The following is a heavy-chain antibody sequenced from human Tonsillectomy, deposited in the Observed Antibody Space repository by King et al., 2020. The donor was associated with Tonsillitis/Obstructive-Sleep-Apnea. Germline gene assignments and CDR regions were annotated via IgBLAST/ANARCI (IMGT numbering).Heavy chain of an antibody. CDR1: GGSFSGYY. CDR2: INHSGST. D-gene: IGHD3-10*01. V-gene: IGHV4-34*01. Sequence: VQLQQWGAGLLKPSETLSLTCAVYGGSFSGYYWSWIRQPPGKGLEWIGEINHSGSTNYNPSLKSRVTISVDTSKNQFSLKLSSVTAADTAVYYCAREGKGVHYYYYMDVWGKGTTVTVSS. J-gene: IGHJ6*03. CDR3: AREGKGVHYYYYMDV.